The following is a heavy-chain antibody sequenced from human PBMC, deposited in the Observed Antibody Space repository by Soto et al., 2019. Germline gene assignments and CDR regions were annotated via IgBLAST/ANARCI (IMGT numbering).Heavy chain of an antibody. CDR3: ARVWVEMATTNFDY. CDR2: IYSGGST. V-gene: IGHV3-66*01. D-gene: IGHD5-12*01. CDR1: GFTVSSNY. J-gene: IGHJ4*02. Sequence: EVQLVESGGGLVQPGGSLRLSCAASGFTVSSNYMSWVRQAPGKGLEWVSVIYSGGSTYYADSVKGRFTISRDNSKNTLYLQMNSLRAEDTAVYYCARVWVEMATTNFDYWGQGTLVTVSS.